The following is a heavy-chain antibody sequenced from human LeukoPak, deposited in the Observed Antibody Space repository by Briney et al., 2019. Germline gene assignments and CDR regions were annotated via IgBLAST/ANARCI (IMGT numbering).Heavy chain of an antibody. Sequence: RSETLSLTCAVYGGSFSGYYWRWIRQPPGPGLEWSGEINNMGITNYLPSLKRGATISVDTAKNQFSLKPSSVTPADTAVYYCARGTRRITMIEVVIPFFVYWGQGTLVTVSS. V-gene: IGHV4-34*01. CDR1: GGSFSGYY. J-gene: IGHJ4*02. CDR3: ARGTRRITMIEVVIPFFVY. D-gene: IGHD3-22*01. CDR2: INNMGIT.